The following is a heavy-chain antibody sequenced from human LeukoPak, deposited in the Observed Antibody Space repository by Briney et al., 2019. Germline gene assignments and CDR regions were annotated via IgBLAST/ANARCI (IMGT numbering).Heavy chain of an antibody. CDR1: GYTFTSYG. V-gene: IGHV1-18*01. CDR3: ARVPSRKQQLIVVFIGWFDP. D-gene: IGHD6-13*01. CDR2: ISAYNGNT. J-gene: IGHJ5*02. Sequence: ASVKVSCKASGYTFTSYGISWVRQAPGQGLEWMGWISAYNGNTNYAQKLQGRVTMTTDTSTSTAYMELRSLRSDDTAVYYCARVPSRKQQLIVVFIGWFDPWGQGTLVTVSS.